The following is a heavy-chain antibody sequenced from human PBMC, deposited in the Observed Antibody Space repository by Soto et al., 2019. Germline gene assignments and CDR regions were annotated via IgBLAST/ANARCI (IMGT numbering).Heavy chain of an antibody. Sequence: PGGPLILSCASAGVPFSSHSMTLVRQAPGKGLEWVSAISGGGGNTYYADSVKGRFTISRDNSKNTLYLQMNSLRAEDTAVYYCATRNMAAPDSWGQGTMVT. CDR2: ISGGGGNT. CDR1: GVPFSSHS. J-gene: IGHJ3*02. D-gene: IGHD2-15*01. CDR3: ATRNMAAPDS. V-gene: IGHV3-23*01.